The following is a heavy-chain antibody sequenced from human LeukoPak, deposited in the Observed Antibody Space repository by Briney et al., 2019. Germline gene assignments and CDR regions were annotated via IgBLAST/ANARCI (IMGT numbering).Heavy chain of an antibody. CDR3: AREYYALEGAFDI. CDR1: GGSISSSSYY. CDR2: IYYSGST. Sequence: SETLSLTCTVSGGSISSSSYYWGWIRQPPGKGLEWIGSIYYSGSTYYNPSLKSRVTISVDTSKNQFSLKLSSVTAADTAVYYCAREYYALEGAFDIWGQGTMVTVSS. D-gene: IGHD2-2*01. V-gene: IGHV4-39*02. J-gene: IGHJ3*02.